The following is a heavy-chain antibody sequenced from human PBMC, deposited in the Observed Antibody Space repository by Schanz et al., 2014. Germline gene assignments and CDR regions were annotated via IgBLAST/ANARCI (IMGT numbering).Heavy chain of an antibody. V-gene: IGHV3-21*01. CDR3: ARAHGNNWYGKGLDY. CDR2: IATSSSTR. CDR1: GFDFNSYS. D-gene: IGHD1-1*01. Sequence: EVQLVESGGGLVKPGGSLRLSCAASGFDFNSYSMNWVRQVPGKGLEWLSYIATSSSTRHYADSVKGRVTISRDNSKNTLYLQMNSLRADDTAVYFCARAHGNNWYGKGLDYWGQGTLVTFSS. J-gene: IGHJ4*02.